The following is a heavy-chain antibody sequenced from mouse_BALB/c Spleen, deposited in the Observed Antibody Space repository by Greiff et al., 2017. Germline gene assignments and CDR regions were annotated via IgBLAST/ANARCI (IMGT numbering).Heavy chain of an antibody. Sequence: VQGVESGAELARPGASVKMSCKASGYTFTSYTMHWVKQRPGQGLEWIGYINPSSGYTNYNQKFKDKATLTADKSSSTAYMQLSSLTSEDSAVYYCARGDYDYTWFAYWGQGTLVTVSA. V-gene: IGHV1-4*01. D-gene: IGHD2-4*01. CDR3: ARGDYDYTWFAY. J-gene: IGHJ3*01. CDR2: INPSSGYT. CDR1: GYTFTSYT.